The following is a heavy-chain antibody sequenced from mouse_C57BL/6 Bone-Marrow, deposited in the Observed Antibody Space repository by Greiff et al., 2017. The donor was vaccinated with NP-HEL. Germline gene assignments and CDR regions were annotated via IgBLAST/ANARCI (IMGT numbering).Heavy chain of an antibody. CDR2: IWSDGST. CDR1: GFSLTSYG. CDR3: ARDGPYDGYSYWYFDV. D-gene: IGHD2-3*01. V-gene: IGHV2-6*03. J-gene: IGHJ1*03. Sequence: VQRVESGPGLVAPSQSLSITCTVSGFSLTSYGVHWVRQPPGKGLEWLVVIWSDGSTTYNSALKSRLSISKDNSKSQVFLKMNSLQTDDTAMYYCARDGPYDGYSYWYFDVWGTGTTVTVSS.